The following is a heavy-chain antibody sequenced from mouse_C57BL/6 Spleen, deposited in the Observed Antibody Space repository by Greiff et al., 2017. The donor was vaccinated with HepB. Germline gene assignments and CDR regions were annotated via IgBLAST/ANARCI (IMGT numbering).Heavy chain of an antibody. CDR3: AGWYYGSSGCYFDY. D-gene: IGHD1-1*01. V-gene: IGHV1-82*01. CDR2: IYPGDGDT. Sequence: QVQLKEPGPELVKPGASVKISCKASGYAFTSYWMNWVKQRPGQGLEWIGRIYPGDGDTNYNEKFKGKATLTADKSSSTAYMQLSSLTSEDSAVYVCAGWYYGSSGCYFDYWGQGTTLTVSS. CDR1: GYAFTSYW. J-gene: IGHJ2*01.